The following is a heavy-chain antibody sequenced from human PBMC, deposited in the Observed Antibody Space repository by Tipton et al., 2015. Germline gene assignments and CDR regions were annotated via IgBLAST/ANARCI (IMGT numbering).Heavy chain of an antibody. J-gene: IGHJ4*02. CDR3: ASPSLPHDRGDYYFQS. CDR1: GGSISSSSYY. D-gene: IGHD2-21*02. CDR2: LYFSGST. V-gene: IGHV4-39*01. Sequence: LRLSCTVSGGSISSSSYYWAWIRQPPGKGLEWIGSLYFSGSTYYNPSLKSRVTISIDRFKNQFSLKLSSVTAADTAVYYCASPSLPHDRGDYYFQSWGQGILVTVSS.